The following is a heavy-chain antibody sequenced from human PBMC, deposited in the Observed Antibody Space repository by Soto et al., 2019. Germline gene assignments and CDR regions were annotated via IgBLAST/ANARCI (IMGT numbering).Heavy chain of an antibody. Sequence: GGSLRLSCAASGFAFDDYVMHWVRQPPGRGLEWVSGITWNGGTIRYVDSVKGRFTISRDNAENSLYLQMNSLRPGDTAVYYCAKGGSAALIAPSGRDNWFDPWGQGTQVTVSS. CDR3: AKGGSAALIAPSGRDNWFDP. D-gene: IGHD6-13*01. CDR2: ITWNGGTI. J-gene: IGHJ5*02. V-gene: IGHV3-9*01. CDR1: GFAFDDYV.